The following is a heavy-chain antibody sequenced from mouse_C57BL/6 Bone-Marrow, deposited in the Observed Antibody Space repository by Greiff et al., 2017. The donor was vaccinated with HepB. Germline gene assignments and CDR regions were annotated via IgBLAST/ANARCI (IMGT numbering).Heavy chain of an antibody. D-gene: IGHD2-5*01. CDR3: ARKKTPYYSNPYYAMDY. Sequence: VQLVESGPGLVAPSQRLSITCTVSGFSLTSYAISWVRQPPGKGLAWLGVIWTGGGTNYTSALKSRLSISKDNSKSQVFLKMNSLQTDDTARYYCARKKTPYYSNPYYAMDYWGQGTSVTVSS. CDR2: IWTGGGT. J-gene: IGHJ4*01. V-gene: IGHV2-9-1*01. CDR1: GFSLTSYA.